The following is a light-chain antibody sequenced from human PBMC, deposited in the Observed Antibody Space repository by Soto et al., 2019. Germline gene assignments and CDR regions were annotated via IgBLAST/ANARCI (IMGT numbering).Light chain of an antibody. V-gene: IGKV1-39*01. CDR2: AAS. CDR3: QHSYSTPYS. Sequence: DIQMTQSPSSLSASIGDRVTITCRASQSISTFLNWYQQKPGKAPKLLINAASSLQGGVPSRFSGSGSGTDFTLTINSLQPEDVATYYGQHSYSTPYSFGQGTKLEIK. CDR1: QSISTF. J-gene: IGKJ2*03.